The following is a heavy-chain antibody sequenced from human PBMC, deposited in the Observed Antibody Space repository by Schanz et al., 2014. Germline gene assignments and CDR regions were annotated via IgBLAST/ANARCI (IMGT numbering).Heavy chain of an antibody. J-gene: IGHJ5*02. D-gene: IGHD1-26*01. CDR3: AKELYSGSHYGWFDP. CDR2: ISGSGGST. Sequence: VQLLESGGGLVQPGGSLKLSCSASGFTFRNYALSWVRQAPGKGLAWVSAISGSGGSTYYADSVKGRFTISRDNSNHTLYLQMNSLRAEDTAVYYCAKELYSGSHYGWFDPWGQGTLVTVSS. V-gene: IGHV3-23*01. CDR1: GFTFRNYA.